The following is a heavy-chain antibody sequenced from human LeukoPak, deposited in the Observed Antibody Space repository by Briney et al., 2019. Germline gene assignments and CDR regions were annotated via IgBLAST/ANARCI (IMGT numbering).Heavy chain of an antibody. J-gene: IGHJ6*04. D-gene: IGHD6-25*01. V-gene: IGHV3-48*03. CDR3: ARDGTPIHSSGWVYMDV. CDR1: GFTFSSYE. CDR2: ISSSGSTI. Sequence: GGSLRLSCAASGFTFSSYEMNWVRQAPGKGLEWVSYISSSGSTIYYADSVKGRFTISRDNAKNSLYLQMNSLRGEDTAVYYCARDGTPIHSSGWVYMDVWGKGTTVTISS.